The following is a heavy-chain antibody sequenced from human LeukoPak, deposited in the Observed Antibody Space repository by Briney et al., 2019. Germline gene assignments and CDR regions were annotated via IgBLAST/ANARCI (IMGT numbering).Heavy chain of an antibody. V-gene: IGHV3-30*18. CDR1: GFSFISYG. CDR2: VSDDGRRK. J-gene: IGHJ4*02. Sequence: PGGSLRLSCAASGFSFISYGMHWVRQAPGKGLEWVGVVSDDGRRKDYADSVKGRFTISRDNSKDTLYLQMNSLRAEDTAVYYCAKRPSDYGDYVSYFVYWGRGTLVTVSS. D-gene: IGHD4-17*01. CDR3: AKRPSDYGDYVSYFVY.